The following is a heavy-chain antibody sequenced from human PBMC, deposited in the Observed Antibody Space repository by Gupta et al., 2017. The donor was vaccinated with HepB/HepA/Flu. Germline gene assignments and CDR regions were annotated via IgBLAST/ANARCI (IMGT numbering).Heavy chain of an antibody. V-gene: IGHV3-23*01. CDR1: GFTFGSRA. CDR2: ISVSGDNT. D-gene: IGHD1-26*01. Sequence: EVQLLESGGGLVQPGGSLRLSCAASGFTFGSRAKSWVRQAPGQGLEWVSSISVSGDNTYYADSVKGRFTISRDNSKNTLHLQMNSLRAEDTAVYYCAKDLTGTYSDYFDYWGQGTLVTVSS. CDR3: AKDLTGTYSDYFDY. J-gene: IGHJ4*02.